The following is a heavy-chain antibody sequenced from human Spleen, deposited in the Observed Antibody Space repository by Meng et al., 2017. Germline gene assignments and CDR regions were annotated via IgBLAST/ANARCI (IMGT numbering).Heavy chain of an antibody. CDR3: ARGHYSSGWYGGLGY. CDR1: GGSVSSGSYC. J-gene: IGHJ4*02. Sequence: SETLSLTCTVSGGSVSSGSYCWGWIRQPPGKGLEWIGSIYYSGTTHWNPSLKSRVTISLDMSRNQFSLKLSSVTAADTAVYYCARGHYSSGWYGGLGYWGQGTLVTVSS. CDR2: IYYSGTT. D-gene: IGHD6-19*01. V-gene: IGHV4-39*07.